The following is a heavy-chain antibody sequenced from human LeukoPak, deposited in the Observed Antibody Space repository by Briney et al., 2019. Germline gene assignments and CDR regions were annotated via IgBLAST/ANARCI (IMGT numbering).Heavy chain of an antibody. J-gene: IGHJ4*02. CDR2: ISGSGGRT. D-gene: IGHD3-22*01. V-gene: IGHV3-23*01. CDR1: GITLSNYG. CDR3: AKRGVAIRVILVGFHKEAYYFDS. Sequence: GGSLRLSCAVSGITLSNYGMSWVRQAPGKGLEWVAGISGSGGRTNYADSVKGRFTISRDNPKNTLYLQMNSLRAEDTAVYFCAKRGVAIRVILVGFHKEAYYFDSWGQGALVTVSS.